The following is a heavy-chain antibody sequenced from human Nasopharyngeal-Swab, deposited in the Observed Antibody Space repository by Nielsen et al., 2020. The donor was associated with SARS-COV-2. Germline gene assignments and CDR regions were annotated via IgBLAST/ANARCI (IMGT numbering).Heavy chain of an antibody. CDR3: ARGRHDILTGWWSYGFDI. J-gene: IGHJ3*02. Sequence: WIRQHPGKGLEWIGEIYHSGSTNYNPSLKSRVTISVDKSKKQFSLKLSSVSAADTAVYYCARGRHDILTGWWSYGFDIWGQGTMVTVSS. D-gene: IGHD3-9*01. V-gene: IGHV4-4*02. CDR2: IYHSGST.